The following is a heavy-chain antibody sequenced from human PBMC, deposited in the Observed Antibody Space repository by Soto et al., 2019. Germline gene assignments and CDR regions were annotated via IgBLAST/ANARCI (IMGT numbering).Heavy chain of an antibody. CDR1: GGTFSNST. D-gene: IGHD5-12*01. J-gene: IGHJ4*02. V-gene: IGHV1-69*02. CDR3: AIFKLGDDY. CDR2: LIPILGLA. Sequence: QVQLVQSGAEVRKPGSSVKVSCQASGGTFSNSTVTWVRQAPGQGLEWMGRLIPILGLANYAQKFRGRLTITADKSTTTAYMELRSLRSEDTAIYYCAIFKLGDDYWGQETLVTVSS.